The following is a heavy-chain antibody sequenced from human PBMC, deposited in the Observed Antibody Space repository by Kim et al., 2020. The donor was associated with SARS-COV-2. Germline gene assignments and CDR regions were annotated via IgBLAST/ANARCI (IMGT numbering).Heavy chain of an antibody. V-gene: IGHV3-11*03. D-gene: IGHD1-26*01. CDR3: ARPRILGDTGFFYYGLDV. Sequence: KGRFTISRDNAKNSVSLQMNSLRAEDTAVYYCARPRILGDTGFFYYGLDVWGQGTTVTVS. J-gene: IGHJ6*02.